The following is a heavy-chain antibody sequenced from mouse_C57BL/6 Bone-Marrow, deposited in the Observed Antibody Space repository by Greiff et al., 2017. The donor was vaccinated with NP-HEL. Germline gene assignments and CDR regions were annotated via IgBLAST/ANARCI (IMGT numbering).Heavy chain of an antibody. V-gene: IGHV6-6*01. D-gene: IGHD2-3*01. J-gene: IGHJ2*01. CDR1: GFTFSDAW. Sequence: EVQLQESGGGLVQPGGSMKLSCAASGFTFSDAWMDWVRQSPEKGLEWVAEIRNKANNHATYYAESVKGRFTISRDDSKSSVYLQMNSLRAEDTGIYYCTRGDGYSLFDYWGQGTTLTVSS. CDR2: IRNKANNHAT. CDR3: TRGDGYSLFDY.